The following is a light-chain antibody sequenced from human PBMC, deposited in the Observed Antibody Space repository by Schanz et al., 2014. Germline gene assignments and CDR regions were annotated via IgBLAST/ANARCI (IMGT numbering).Light chain of an antibody. CDR2: DVS. CDR1: SGDVGGHNF. Sequence: QSALTQPASVSASPGQSITISCTGTSGDVGGHNFVSWYQHHPGKAPKLMIYDVSDRPSGVSNRFSGSKSGNTASLTISGLQAEDEADYYCSSYAGNNNLRVLFGGGTKLTVL. J-gene: IGLJ2*01. CDR3: SSYAGNNNLRVL. V-gene: IGLV2-14*03.